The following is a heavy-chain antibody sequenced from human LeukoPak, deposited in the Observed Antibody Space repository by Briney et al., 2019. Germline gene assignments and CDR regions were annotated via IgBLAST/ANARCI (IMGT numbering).Heavy chain of an antibody. CDR2: IFPIFGIA. J-gene: IGHJ5*02. CDR3: ARGAVVVAAPNWFDP. CDR1: GGTFSSYA. V-gene: IGHV1-69*04. Sequence: SVKVSCKASGGTFSSYAISWVRQAPGQGLGWMGRIFPIFGIANYAQKFQGRVTITADKSTSTAYMELSSLRAEETAVYYCARGAVVVAAPNWFDPWGQGTLVTVSS. D-gene: IGHD2-15*01.